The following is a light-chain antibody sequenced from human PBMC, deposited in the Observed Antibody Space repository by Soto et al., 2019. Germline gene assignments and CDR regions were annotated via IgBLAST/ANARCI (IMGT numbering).Light chain of an antibody. Sequence: QSALTQPASVSGSPGQSITISCTGTSRDDGGYNYVSWYQQHPGKAPKLMIYEVSNRPSWVSNRFSGSKSGNTASLTISGLQAEDEDDYYCSSYTSSSTLVVFGGGTKLTVL. V-gene: IGLV2-14*01. CDR3: SSYTSSSTLVV. J-gene: IGLJ2*01. CDR2: EVS. CDR1: SRDDGGYNY.